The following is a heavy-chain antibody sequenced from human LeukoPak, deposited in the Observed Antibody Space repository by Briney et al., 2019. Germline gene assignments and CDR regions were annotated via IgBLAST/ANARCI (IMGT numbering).Heavy chain of an antibody. V-gene: IGHV4-4*02. Sequence: SGTLSLTCAVSGGSISSSNWWSWVRQPPGKGLEWIGEIYHSGSTNYNPSLKSRVTISVDKSKNQFSLKLSSVTAADTAVYYCASATLYCSSTSCPSGAFDIWGQGTMVTVSS. J-gene: IGHJ3*02. D-gene: IGHD2-2*01. CDR1: GGSISSSNW. CDR2: IYHSGST. CDR3: ASATLYCSSTSCPSGAFDI.